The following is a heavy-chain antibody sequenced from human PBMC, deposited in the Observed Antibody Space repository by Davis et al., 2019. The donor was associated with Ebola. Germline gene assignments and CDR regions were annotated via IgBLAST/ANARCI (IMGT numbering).Heavy chain of an antibody. CDR3: ARSTYTSCGGDCYNWFDS. CDR2: ISAYNGNT. Sequence: ASVKVSCKASGYTFTSYGISWVRQAPGQGLEWMGWISAYNGNTNYAQKLQGRVTMTTDTSTSTAYMELRSLRSDDTAVYYCARSTYTSCGGDCYNWFDSWGQGTLVTVSS. J-gene: IGHJ5*01. CDR1: GYTFTSYG. D-gene: IGHD2-21*01. V-gene: IGHV1-18*01.